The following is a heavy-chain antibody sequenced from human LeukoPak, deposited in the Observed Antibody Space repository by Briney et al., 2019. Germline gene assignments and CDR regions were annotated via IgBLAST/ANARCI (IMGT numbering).Heavy chain of an antibody. D-gene: IGHD6-13*01. V-gene: IGHV3-48*02. J-gene: IGHJ4*02. CDR1: GFTFSSYS. CDR2: ISSSSSTI. CDR3: ARDFITGIAAAGPTFDY. Sequence: GGSLRLSCAASGFTFSSYSMTWVRQAPGKGLEWVSYISSSSSTIYYADSVKGRFTISRDNAKNSLYLQMNSLRDEDTAVYYCARDFITGIAAAGPTFDYWGQGTLVTVSS.